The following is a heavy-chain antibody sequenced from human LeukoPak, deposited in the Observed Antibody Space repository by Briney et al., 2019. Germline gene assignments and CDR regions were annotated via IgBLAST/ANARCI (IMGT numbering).Heavy chain of an antibody. Sequence: TGGSLRLSCAASGFTFSSYAMSWVRQAPGKGLEWVSAIGGDGGSTYYPDSVKGRFTISRDNSKNTLYLHMNSLRAEDTAIYYSARDSAAYSSSYFAYWGQGTLVTVSS. V-gene: IGHV3-23*01. CDR1: GFTFSSYA. D-gene: IGHD6-13*01. J-gene: IGHJ4*02. CDR2: IGGDGGST. CDR3: ARDSAAYSSSYFAY.